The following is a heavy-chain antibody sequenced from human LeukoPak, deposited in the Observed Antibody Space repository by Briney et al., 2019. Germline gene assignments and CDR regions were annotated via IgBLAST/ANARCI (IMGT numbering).Heavy chain of an antibody. V-gene: IGHV3-7*05. Sequence: GGSLRLSCATSGFMFSFYWMNWVRQAPGKGLEWVAAIKQDGGEEEYVGPVRGRFIISRDNAKNSLYLQMSSLRVEDTAVYYCVRDLWGSGSYWGQGTLVTVSS. J-gene: IGHJ4*02. CDR1: GFMFSFYW. CDR2: IKQDGGEE. CDR3: VRDLWGSGSY. D-gene: IGHD3-10*01.